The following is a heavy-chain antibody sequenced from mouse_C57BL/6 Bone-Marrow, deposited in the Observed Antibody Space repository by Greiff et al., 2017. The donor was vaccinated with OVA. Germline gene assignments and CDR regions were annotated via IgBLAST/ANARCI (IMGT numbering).Heavy chain of an antibody. Sequence: EVQGVESGGDLVKPGGSLKLSCAASGFTFSSYGMSWVRQTPDKRLEWVATISSGGSYTYSPDRVKGRFTISRDNAKNTLYLQMSSLQSEDTAMYYCARHLDSSGYWFAYWGQGTLVTVSA. J-gene: IGHJ3*01. CDR2: ISSGGSYT. D-gene: IGHD3-2*02. V-gene: IGHV5-6*01. CDR1: GFTFSSYG. CDR3: ARHLDSSGYWFAY.